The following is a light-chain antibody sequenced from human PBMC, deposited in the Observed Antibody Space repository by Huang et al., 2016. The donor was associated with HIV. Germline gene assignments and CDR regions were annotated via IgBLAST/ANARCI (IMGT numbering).Light chain of an antibody. Sequence: DIVMTQSPDSLAVSLGERATINCKSSQSVLYSSNNKNSLAWYQQKPGQPPKLLIDWASTRECGVPDRFSGSGSGTDVTLTISSLQAEDVAVYYCQQYYSTPPVTFGPGTKVDIK. V-gene: IGKV4-1*01. J-gene: IGKJ3*01. CDR1: QSVLYSSNNKNS. CDR3: QQYYSTPPVT. CDR2: WAS.